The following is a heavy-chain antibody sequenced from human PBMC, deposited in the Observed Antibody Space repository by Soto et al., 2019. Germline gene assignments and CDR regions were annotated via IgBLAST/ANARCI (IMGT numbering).Heavy chain of an antibody. J-gene: IGHJ6*02. CDR3: ARDFAYGSGKHYYYGMDV. Sequence: SETLSLTCTVSGGSISSYYWSWIRQPPGKGLEWIGYIYYSGSTNYNPSLKSRVTISVDTSKNQFSLKLSSVTAADTAVYYCARDFAYGSGKHYYYGMDVWGQGTMVTVSS. D-gene: IGHD3-10*01. V-gene: IGHV4-59*01. CDR2: IYYSGST. CDR1: GGSISSYY.